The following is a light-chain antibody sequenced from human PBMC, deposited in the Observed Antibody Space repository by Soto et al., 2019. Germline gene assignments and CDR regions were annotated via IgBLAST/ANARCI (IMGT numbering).Light chain of an antibody. Sequence: VMTQSPATLSVSPGERATLSCTASQSINSNLAWYQQRPGQAPRLLIYGASTRATGIPARFSGSGSGTEFTLTISSLQSEDFATYYCQQLRLYPSTFGGGTKVEIK. J-gene: IGKJ4*01. CDR2: GAS. V-gene: IGKV3-15*01. CDR3: QQLRLYPST. CDR1: QSINSN.